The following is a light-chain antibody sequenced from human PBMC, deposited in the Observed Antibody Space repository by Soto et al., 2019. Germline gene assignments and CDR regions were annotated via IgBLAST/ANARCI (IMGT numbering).Light chain of an antibody. Sequence: DIQLTQSPSFLSASVGDSVTIPCRASQDISSYLAWFQQKPGKAPKLLIYGSSTLESGVPSRFSGGGSGTEFTLTVSSLQPEDFATYYCQQLNSYPLTFGGGTKVEIK. CDR2: GSS. J-gene: IGKJ4*01. CDR3: QQLNSYPLT. CDR1: QDISSY. V-gene: IGKV1-9*01.